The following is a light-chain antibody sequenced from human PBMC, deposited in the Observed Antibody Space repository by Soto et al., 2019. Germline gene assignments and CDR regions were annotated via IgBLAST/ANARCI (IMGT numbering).Light chain of an antibody. J-gene: IGKJ3*01. CDR3: QQRSTPFT. V-gene: IGKV3-11*01. CDR1: QSVSSY. Sequence: EIVLTQSPATLSLSPGERATLSCRASQSVSSYLAWYQQKPGQAPRLLIYAASNRATGIPSRFSGSGSGTDFSLTISSLEPEDFVVYYCQQRSTPFTFGPGTKVDIK. CDR2: AAS.